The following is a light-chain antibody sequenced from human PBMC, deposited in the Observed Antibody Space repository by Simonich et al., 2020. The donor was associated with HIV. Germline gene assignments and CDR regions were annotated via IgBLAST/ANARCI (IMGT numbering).Light chain of an antibody. CDR3: QVWDSDTDLVV. J-gene: IGLJ2*01. Sequence: SYVLTQPPSVSVAPGKTAAIICGGNSIGSRSVHWYQQKPGQAPVLVVYDDSGRPAGIPERFSGSNSGNTATLTISRVEAVDEADYYCQVWDSDTDLVVFGGGTKLTVL. CDR1: SIGSRS. V-gene: IGLV3-21*03. CDR2: DDS.